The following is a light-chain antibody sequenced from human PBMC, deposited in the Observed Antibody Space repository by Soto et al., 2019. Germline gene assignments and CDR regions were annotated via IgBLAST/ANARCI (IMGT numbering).Light chain of an antibody. V-gene: IGKV1-5*03. Sequence: DIQMTQSPSTLSASVGDRVTITCRASQSISDWLAWYQQKPGKAPKLLIYKASSLESGVTSRFSGSRSGTDFTLTISSLQPDDFATYYCQQYNSYSRTFGQGTKVEV. CDR3: QQYNSYSRT. CDR2: KAS. J-gene: IGKJ1*01. CDR1: QSISDW.